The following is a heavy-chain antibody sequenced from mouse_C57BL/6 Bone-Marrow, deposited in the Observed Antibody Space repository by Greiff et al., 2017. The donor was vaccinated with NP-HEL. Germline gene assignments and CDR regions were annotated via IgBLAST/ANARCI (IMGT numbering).Heavy chain of an antibody. J-gene: IGHJ4*01. V-gene: IGHV5-12*01. Sequence: EVQLVESGGGLVQPGGSLKLSCAASGFTFSDYYMYWVRQTPEQRLEWVAYISNGGGSTYYPDTVKGRFTISRDNAKNTLYLQMSRLKSEDTAMYYCARQEGAAQATGAMDYWGQGTSVTVSS. CDR2: ISNGGGST. CDR1: GFTFSDYY. CDR3: ARQEGAAQATGAMDY. D-gene: IGHD3-2*02.